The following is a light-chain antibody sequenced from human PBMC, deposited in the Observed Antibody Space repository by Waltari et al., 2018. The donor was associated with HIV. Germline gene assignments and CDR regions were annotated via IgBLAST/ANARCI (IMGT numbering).Light chain of an antibody. CDR2: VNSDGSH. V-gene: IGLV4-69*01. CDR1: SGHSSYA. CDR3: QTWATGIQV. Sequence: QLVLTQSPSASASLGASVKLTCTLSSGHSSYAIAWHQKQAEKDPRYLMKVNSDGSHNKGDGIPDRFSGSSSGAERYLTISSLQSEDEADYYCQTWATGIQVFGGGTKLTVL. J-gene: IGLJ3*02.